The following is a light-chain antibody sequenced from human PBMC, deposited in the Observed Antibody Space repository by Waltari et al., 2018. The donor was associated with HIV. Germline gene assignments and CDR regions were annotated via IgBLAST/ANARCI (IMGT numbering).Light chain of an antibody. CDR1: QSLLYISNNQNY. V-gene: IGKV4-1*01. Sequence: DVVVTQSPDSLAVSLGERATLHCKSNQSLLYISNNQNYLAWYQQKAGQRPKLLIYWAYIRESGVPDRFSGSGSETDVTLTISSLQAEDVAVYYCQQYSDVPYTFGQGTKLEIK. CDR2: WAY. J-gene: IGKJ2*01. CDR3: QQYSDVPYT.